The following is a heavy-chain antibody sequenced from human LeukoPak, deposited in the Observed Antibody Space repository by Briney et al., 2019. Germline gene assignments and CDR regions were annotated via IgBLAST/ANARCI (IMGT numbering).Heavy chain of an antibody. CDR1: GFRFNTYW. V-gene: IGHV3-7*01. CDR3: ARDTLGEGEDANYAVYYFDY. CDR2: IKQDGNEK. Sequence: GGSLRLSCAASGFRFNTYWMSWVRQAPGKGLEWVANIKQDGNEKYYADSVKGRFTISRDNGKNSLDLQMNSLRADDTAVYYCARDTLGEGEDANYAVYYFDYWGQGTVVTVS. D-gene: IGHD4/OR15-4a*01. J-gene: IGHJ4*02.